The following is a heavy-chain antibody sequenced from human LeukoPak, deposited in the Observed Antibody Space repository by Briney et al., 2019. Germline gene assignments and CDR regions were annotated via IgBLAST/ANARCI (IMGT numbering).Heavy chain of an antibody. J-gene: IGHJ4*02. V-gene: IGHV3-66*01. Sequence: GGSLRLSCAASGFTVSSNYMSWVRQAPGKGLEWVSVIYSGGSTYYADSVKGRFTISRDNSKNTLYLQMNSLRAEDTAVYYCARDRLDIVVVPAAIRWGQGTLDTVSS. CDR2: IYSGGST. D-gene: IGHD2-2*02. CDR1: GFTVSSNY. CDR3: ARDRLDIVVVPAAIR.